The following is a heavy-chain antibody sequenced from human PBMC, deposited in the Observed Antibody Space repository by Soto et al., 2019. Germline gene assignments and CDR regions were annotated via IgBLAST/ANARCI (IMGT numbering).Heavy chain of an antibody. Sequence: SGGSLRLSCAASGFTFSGSAMHWVRQASGKGLEWVGRIRSKANSYATAYAASVKGRFTISRDDSKNTAYLQMNSLKTEDTAVYYCTRRAVADDYWGQGTLVTVSS. CDR3: TRRAVADDY. D-gene: IGHD6-19*01. J-gene: IGHJ4*02. CDR1: GFTFSGSA. V-gene: IGHV3-73*01. CDR2: IRSKANSYAT.